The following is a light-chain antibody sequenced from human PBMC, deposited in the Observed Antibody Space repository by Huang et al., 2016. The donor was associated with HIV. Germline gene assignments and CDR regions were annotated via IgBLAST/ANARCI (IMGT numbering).Light chain of an antibody. J-gene: IGKJ4*01. CDR3: QQYFRTPLT. V-gene: IGKV4-1*01. CDR1: QSVLSNSKNY. CDR2: WAS. Sequence: DIVMTQFPDSLAVSLGERATVNCKSSQSVLSNSKNYLAWYQPQPGQPPKLLFYWASTRESGVPDLFSGSGSGTDFTLTISSLQAEDVAVYFCQQYFRTPLTFGGGTKVEIK.